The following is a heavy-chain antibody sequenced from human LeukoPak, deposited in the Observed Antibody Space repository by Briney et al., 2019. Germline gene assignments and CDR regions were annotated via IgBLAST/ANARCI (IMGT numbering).Heavy chain of an antibody. Sequence: PGGSLRLSCAASGISISSYAMSWIRQPPGKGLEWIGEINHSGSTNYNPSLKSRVTISVDTSKNQFSLKLSSVTAADTAVYYCARGFPALNYWGQGTLVTVSS. V-gene: IGHV4-34*01. CDR2: INHSGST. CDR1: GISISSYA. J-gene: IGHJ4*02. CDR3: ARGFPALNY.